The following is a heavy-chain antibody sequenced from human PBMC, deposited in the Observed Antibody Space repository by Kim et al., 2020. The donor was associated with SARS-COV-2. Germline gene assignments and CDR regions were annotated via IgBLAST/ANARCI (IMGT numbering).Heavy chain of an antibody. D-gene: IGHD3-10*02. CDR3: ARGMFGSGFDV. CDR1: GFSSSSYW. CDR2: ISSDGRIT. Sequence: GGSLRLSCAAAGFSSSSYWINWVRQPPGKGLEWVSRISSDGRITHYADSVKGRFTMSRDSAENTVFLQMNSLGAEDTAVYYCARGMFGSGFDVWGQGTTVSVSS. J-gene: IGHJ6*02. V-gene: IGHV3-74*01.